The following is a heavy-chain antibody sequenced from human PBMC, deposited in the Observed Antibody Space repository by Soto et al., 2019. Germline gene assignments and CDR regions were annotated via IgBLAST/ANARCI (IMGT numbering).Heavy chain of an antibody. D-gene: IGHD1-1*01. CDR1: GGTFSTYI. J-gene: IGHJ3*01. CDR2: IIPIPDIT. V-gene: IGHV1-69*02. Sequence: QVQLVQSGAEVRKPGSSVKVSCKAPGGTFSTYIISWVRQAPGQGLEWMGRIIPIPDITNYAQKFQGRVTGTAGRSTTTAYVERTSRKSEETAVYYWARVTITTRGDALDPWGQETIVTVPS. CDR3: ARVTITTRGDALDP.